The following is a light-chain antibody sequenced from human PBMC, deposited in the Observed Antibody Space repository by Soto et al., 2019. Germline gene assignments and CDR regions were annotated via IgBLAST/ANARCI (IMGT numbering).Light chain of an antibody. CDR1: QAISSA. J-gene: IGKJ1*01. CDR2: DAS. CDR3: QQYNAYPGT. V-gene: IGKV1-13*02. Sequence: ANQLTQSPSSLSASVGDRVTITCRASQAISSALGWYQQQPGKAPNLLIYDASTLESGVPSRFSGSGSGTEFTLTISGLQPDDFATYYCQQYNAYPGTFGQGTKVDIK.